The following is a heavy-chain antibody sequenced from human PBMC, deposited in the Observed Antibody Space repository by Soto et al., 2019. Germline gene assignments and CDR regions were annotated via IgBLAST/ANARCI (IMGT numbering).Heavy chain of an antibody. CDR2: IYWDDDK. CDR3: AHVTGSRGEYGMDV. CDR1: GFSLSTYGVG. D-gene: IGHD1-26*01. J-gene: IGHJ6*02. Sequence: QITFKESGPTLVTPTQTLTLTCTFSGFSLSTYGVGVGWIRQLPGKALEWLALIYWDDDKRYSPSLKSRRPITNDTATHQLVLTVTTTDPVEKATYYFAHVTGSRGEYGMDVWGQGTTLTVSS. V-gene: IGHV2-5*02.